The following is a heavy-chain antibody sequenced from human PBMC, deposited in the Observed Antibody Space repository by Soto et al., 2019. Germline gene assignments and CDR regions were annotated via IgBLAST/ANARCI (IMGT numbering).Heavy chain of an antibody. Sequence: SETLSLTCTVSGGSISGYYWSWIRQPPGKGLEYIGFVSYSGSTNYNPSLKSRVTVSVDASKNQFSLELSSVTAADTAVYYCARVRGDYDFLGLFDYWGQGVLVTVSS. CDR1: GGSISGYY. J-gene: IGHJ4*02. V-gene: IGHV4-59*01. CDR2: VSYSGST. D-gene: IGHD3-3*01. CDR3: ARVRGDYDFLGLFDY.